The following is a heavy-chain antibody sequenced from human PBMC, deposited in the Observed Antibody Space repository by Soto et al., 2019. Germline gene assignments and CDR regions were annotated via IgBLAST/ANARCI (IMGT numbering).Heavy chain of an antibody. CDR3: ARDLSIITELELRGDAFDT. CDR1: GGTFSSYA. Sequence: GASVKVSCKASGGTFSSYAISWVRQAPGQGLEWMGGIIPIFGTANYAQKFQGRVTITADESTSTAYMELSSLRSEDTAVYYCARDLSIITELELRGDAFDTWGQGTMVTVSS. V-gene: IGHV1-69*13. D-gene: IGHD1-7*01. CDR2: IIPIFGTA. J-gene: IGHJ3*02.